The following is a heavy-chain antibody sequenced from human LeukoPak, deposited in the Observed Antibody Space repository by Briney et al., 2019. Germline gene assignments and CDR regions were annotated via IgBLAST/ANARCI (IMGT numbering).Heavy chain of an antibody. V-gene: IGHV1-2*02. CDR3: ARDLGAARRGNWFDP. CDR1: GYTFTGYY. D-gene: IGHD6-6*01. J-gene: IGHJ5*02. Sequence: ASVKVSCKASGYTFTGYYMHWVRQAHGQGLEWMGWINPNSGGTNYAQKFQGRVTMTRDTSISTAYMELSRLRSDDTAVYYCARDLGAARRGNWFDPWGQGTLVNVSS. CDR2: INPNSGGT.